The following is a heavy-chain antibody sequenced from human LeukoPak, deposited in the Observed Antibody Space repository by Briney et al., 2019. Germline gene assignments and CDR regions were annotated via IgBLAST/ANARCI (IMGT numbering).Heavy chain of an antibody. D-gene: IGHD3-10*01. J-gene: IGHJ4*02. CDR2: TREDGSEK. CDR3: ARELAGHYYGSGSSFDY. Sequence: PGGSLRLSCSASGFTFSSYAISWVRQAPGKGLEWVANTREDGSEKYYVDSVKGRFTISRDNAKNSLYLQMNSLRAEDTAVYYCARELAGHYYGSGSSFDYWGQGTLVTVSS. CDR1: GFTFSSYA. V-gene: IGHV3-7*01.